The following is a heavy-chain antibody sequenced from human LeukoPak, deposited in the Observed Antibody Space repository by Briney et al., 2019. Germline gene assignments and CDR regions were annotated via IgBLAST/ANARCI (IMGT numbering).Heavy chain of an antibody. V-gene: IGHV3-23*01. D-gene: IGHD6-19*01. J-gene: IGHJ4*02. CDR2: ISHSGGNT. CDR1: GFTFSSYA. Sequence: GGSLRLSCAASGFTFSSYAMSWVRQAPGKGLEWVSAISHSGGNTYYADSVKGRFTISRDNSKNTLYLQMNSLRAEDTAVYYCAKEGSSAWYGDPLDYWGQRTLVTVSS. CDR3: AKEGSSAWYGDPLDY.